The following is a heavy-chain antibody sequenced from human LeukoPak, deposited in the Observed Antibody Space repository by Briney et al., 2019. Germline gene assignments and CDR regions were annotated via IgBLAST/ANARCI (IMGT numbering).Heavy chain of an antibody. CDR1: GYRFTSYW. CDR2: IYPGASDT. Sequence: GESLKISCKGSGYRFTSYWIGWVREMPGKGLGWMGIIYPGASDTIYSPSFQGKGTISANKSISTAYLQWSSLKASDTAMYYCARRGDSSGYLYYFDYWGQGTLVTVSS. V-gene: IGHV5-51*01. CDR3: ARRGDSSGYLYYFDY. D-gene: IGHD3-22*01. J-gene: IGHJ4*02.